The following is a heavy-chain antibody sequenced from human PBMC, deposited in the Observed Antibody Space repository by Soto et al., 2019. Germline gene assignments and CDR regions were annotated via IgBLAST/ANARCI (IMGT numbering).Heavy chain of an antibody. J-gene: IGHJ4*02. D-gene: IGHD1-1*01. Sequence: SETRSLTCTISGGSITNDYWTWIRQPPGKGLEWIGYIHYTDTTNYNPSLKSRVIMATDTSKNQISLTLRSVSAADTAVYFCARNSRNACFSLGHFANWGRGTQVTVSS. CDR3: ARNSRNACFSLGHFAN. CDR2: IHYTDTT. CDR1: GGSITNDY. V-gene: IGHV4-59*01.